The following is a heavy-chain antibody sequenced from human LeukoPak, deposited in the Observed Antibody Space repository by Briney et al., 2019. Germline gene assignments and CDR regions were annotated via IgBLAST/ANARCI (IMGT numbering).Heavy chain of an antibody. J-gene: IGHJ4*02. Sequence: SETLSLTYTVSGGSISSSSYYWGWIRQPPGKGLEWIGSIYYSGSTYYNPSLKSRVTISVDTSKNQFSLKLSSVTAADTAVYYCASTPSSSWLYWGQGTLVTVSS. CDR3: ASTPSSSWLY. D-gene: IGHD6-13*01. V-gene: IGHV4-39*01. CDR1: GGSISSSSYY. CDR2: IYYSGST.